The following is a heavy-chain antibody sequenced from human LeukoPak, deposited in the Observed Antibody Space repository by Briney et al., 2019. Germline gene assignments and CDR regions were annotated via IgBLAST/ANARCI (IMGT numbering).Heavy chain of an antibody. Sequence: PGGSLRLSCAASGFTFSSYEMNWVRQAPGKGLERISHISRSGSAINYADSVKGRFTISRDNAKNTLYLQMNSLRAEDTAVYYCARDSGSYYPSSFGYWGQGTLVTVSS. CDR2: ISRSGSAI. J-gene: IGHJ4*02. CDR1: GFTFSSYE. CDR3: ARDSGSYYPSSFGY. V-gene: IGHV3-48*03. D-gene: IGHD1-26*01.